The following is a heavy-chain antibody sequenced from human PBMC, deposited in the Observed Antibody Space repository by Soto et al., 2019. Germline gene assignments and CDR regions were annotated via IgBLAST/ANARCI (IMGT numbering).Heavy chain of an antibody. D-gene: IGHD3-10*01. Sequence: SGPTLVNPTQTLTLTCTFSGFSLSTSGVGVGWIRQPPGKALEWLALIYWDDDKRYSPSLKSRLTITKDTSKNQVVLTMTNMDPVDTATYYCAHRGGSVRGVINPSPYYYYGMDVWGQGTTVTVS. V-gene: IGHV2-5*02. CDR2: IYWDDDK. J-gene: IGHJ6*02. CDR1: GFSLSTSGVG. CDR3: AHRGGSVRGVINPSPYYYYGMDV.